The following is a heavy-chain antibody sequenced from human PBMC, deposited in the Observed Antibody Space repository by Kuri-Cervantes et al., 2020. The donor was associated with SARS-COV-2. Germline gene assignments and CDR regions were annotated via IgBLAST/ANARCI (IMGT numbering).Heavy chain of an antibody. J-gene: IGHJ4*02. CDR1: GFTFSSYS. D-gene: IGHD6-19*01. CDR3: ARSIIAVAGFGGRDY. Sequence: GESPKISCAASGFTFSSYSMNWVRQAPGKGLEWVSVIYSGGSTYYADSVKGRFTISRDNSKNTLYLQMNSLRAEDTAVYYCARSIIAVAGFGGRDYWGQGTLVTVSS. CDR2: IYSGGST. V-gene: IGHV3-53*01.